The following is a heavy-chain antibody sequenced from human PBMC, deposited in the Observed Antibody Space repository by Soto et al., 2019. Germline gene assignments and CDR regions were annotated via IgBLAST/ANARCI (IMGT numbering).Heavy chain of an antibody. V-gene: IGHV3-11*01. CDR2: ISSSGTTI. Sequence: QVQLVESGGGLVQPGGSLRLSCAASGFTFSDYSMNWIRQAPGKGLEWVSYISSSGTTIYYADSVKGRFTISRDNAKNSLFLQMNSLRAEDTALYYCARGHSIFYGMDVWGQGTTVTVSS. J-gene: IGHJ6*02. CDR3: ARGHSIFYGMDV. CDR1: GFTFSDYS. D-gene: IGHD2-21*01.